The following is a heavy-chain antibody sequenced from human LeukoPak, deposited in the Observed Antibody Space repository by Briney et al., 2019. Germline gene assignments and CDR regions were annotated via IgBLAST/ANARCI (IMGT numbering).Heavy chain of an antibody. Sequence: PGGSLKLSCAASGFTFSSYTMNWVRQAPGKGLEWVSSIIGSGIYTYYADSMKGRFTISRDNAKNSLYLQMDSLRAEDTAVYYCASHQKVYSSSWSFDYWGQGTLVTVSS. CDR1: GFTFSSYT. J-gene: IGHJ4*02. CDR2: IIGSGIYT. V-gene: IGHV3-21*01. CDR3: ASHQKVYSSSWSFDY. D-gene: IGHD6-13*01.